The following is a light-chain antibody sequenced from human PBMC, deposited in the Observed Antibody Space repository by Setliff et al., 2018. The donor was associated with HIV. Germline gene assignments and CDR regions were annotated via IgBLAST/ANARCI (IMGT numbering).Light chain of an antibody. CDR1: SSDVGNYNY. CDR2: DVS. Sequence: QSALTQPASVSGSPGQSITISCTGTSSDVGNYNYVSWYQQNPGKAPTLMIYDVSKRPSGVSNRFSGSKSGNTASLTISGLQAEDEADYYCSSYTGSSTFVFGTGTKVTVL. CDR3: SSYTGSSTFV. J-gene: IGLJ1*01. V-gene: IGLV2-14*01.